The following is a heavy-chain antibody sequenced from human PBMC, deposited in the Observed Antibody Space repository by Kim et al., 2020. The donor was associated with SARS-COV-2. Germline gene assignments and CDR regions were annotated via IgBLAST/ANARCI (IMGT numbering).Heavy chain of an antibody. D-gene: IGHD4-4*01. CDR2: IYYSGST. V-gene: IGHV4-59*13. Sequence: SETLSLTCTVSGGSISSYYWSWIRQPPGKGLEWIGYIYYSGSTNYNPSLKSRVTISVDTSKNQFSLKLSSVTAADTAVYYCARDSHDYTVLRKPSYGMDVWSQGTTVTVSS. CDR1: GGSISSYY. J-gene: IGHJ6*02. CDR3: ARDSHDYTVLRKPSYGMDV.